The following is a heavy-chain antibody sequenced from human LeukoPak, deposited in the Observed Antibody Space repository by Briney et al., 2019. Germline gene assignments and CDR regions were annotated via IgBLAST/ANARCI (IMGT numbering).Heavy chain of an antibody. CDR3: AHFYGDCFDY. Sequence: SGPTLVNPTQTLTLTCTFSGFSLTTNEMGVGWIRQPPGKALEWLSLIYWDDDKRYSPSLKSRLTITKDTSKNQVVLTLTNMDPVDTATYYCAHFYGDCFDYWGQGTRVTVSS. CDR1: GFSLTTNEMG. D-gene: IGHD4-17*01. V-gene: IGHV2-5*02. J-gene: IGHJ4*02. CDR2: IYWDDDK.